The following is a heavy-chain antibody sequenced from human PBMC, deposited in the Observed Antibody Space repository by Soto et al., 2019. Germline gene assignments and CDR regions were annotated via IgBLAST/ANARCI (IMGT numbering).Heavy chain of an antibody. Sequence: ASVKVSCKASGYTFTSYAMHWVRQAPGQRLEWMGWINADNGNTKYSQKFQGRVTITRDTSASTAYMELSSLRSEDTAVYYCARVGYCSGGSCYAFDYWGQGTLVTVSS. D-gene: IGHD2-15*01. CDR2: INADNGNT. CDR1: GYTFTSYA. V-gene: IGHV1-3*01. J-gene: IGHJ4*02. CDR3: ARVGYCSGGSCYAFDY.